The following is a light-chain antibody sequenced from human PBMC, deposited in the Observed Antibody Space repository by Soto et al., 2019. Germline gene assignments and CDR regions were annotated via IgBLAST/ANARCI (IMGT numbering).Light chain of an antibody. J-gene: IGKJ4*01. Sequence: DIQMTQSPASLSSSVGDRATISCRASQSISYYFNWYQQKPRQAPKLLIYGGSRLQTGVPSRCSGSGSGTDFTLTISSLQPEDFASYYCQQSYSTPPTFGEGTKVEI. CDR2: GGS. V-gene: IGKV1-39*01. CDR3: QQSYSTPPT. CDR1: QSISYY.